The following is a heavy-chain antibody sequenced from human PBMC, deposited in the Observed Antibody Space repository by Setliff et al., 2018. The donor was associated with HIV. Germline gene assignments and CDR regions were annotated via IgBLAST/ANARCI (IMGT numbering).Heavy chain of an antibody. CDR3: ARGGVEQWLVWNQGAGFY. CDR1: GYTFTSYG. V-gene: IGHV1-18*01. Sequence: ASVKVSCKASGYTFTSYGISWVRQAPGQGLEWMGWISAYNGNTNYAQKLQGRVTMTRNTSISTAYRELSSLRSEDTAVYYCARGGVEQWLVWNQGAGFYWGQGTLVTVSS. CDR2: ISAYNGNT. D-gene: IGHD6-19*01. J-gene: IGHJ4*02.